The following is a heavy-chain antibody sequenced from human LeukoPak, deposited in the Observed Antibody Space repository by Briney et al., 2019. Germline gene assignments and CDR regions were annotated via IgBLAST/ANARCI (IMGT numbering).Heavy chain of an antibody. CDR3: AKDHRAFMVRGVTPLDY. CDR1: GYTFTSYG. Sequence: GASAKVSCKASGYTFTSYGISWVRQAPGQGLEWMGWISAYNGNTNYAQKLQGRVTMTEDISTDTAYMELTSLRSEDTAVYYCAKDHRAFMVRGVTPLDYWGQGTLVTVSS. V-gene: IGHV1-18*01. J-gene: IGHJ4*02. D-gene: IGHD3-10*01. CDR2: ISAYNGNT.